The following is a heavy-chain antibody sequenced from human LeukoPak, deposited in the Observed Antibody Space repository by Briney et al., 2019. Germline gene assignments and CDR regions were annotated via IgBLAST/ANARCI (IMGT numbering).Heavy chain of an antibody. V-gene: IGHV3-23*01. CDR3: VRRGDASSGWGDHDY. Sequence: VGSLRLSCPASGFTFNRNAISWVRQAAGKGLAWVSTIGGSGDKTFYADSVKGRFTISRDNSKNMLHLQMSSLTGEDTAIYYCVRRGDASSGWGDHDYWGQGALVTVSS. CDR2: IGGSGDKT. D-gene: IGHD6-19*01. J-gene: IGHJ4*02. CDR1: GFTFNRNA.